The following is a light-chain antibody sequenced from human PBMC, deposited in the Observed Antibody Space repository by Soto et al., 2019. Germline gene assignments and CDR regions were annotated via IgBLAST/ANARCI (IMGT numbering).Light chain of an antibody. V-gene: IGKV3-20*01. CDR1: QSVSSSY. CDR3: QQYGSSRGT. Sequence: EIVLTQSPGTLSLSPGERATLSCRASQSVSSSYLAWYQQKPGQAPRLLIYGASSRATGIPDRFSGSGSGTDFTLTISRLETEDFAVYYCQQYGSSRGTFGGGTKVEIK. CDR2: GAS. J-gene: IGKJ4*01.